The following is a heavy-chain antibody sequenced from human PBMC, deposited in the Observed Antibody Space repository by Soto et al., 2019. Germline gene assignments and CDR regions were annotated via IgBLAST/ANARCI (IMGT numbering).Heavy chain of an antibody. CDR2: INPYNGNT. D-gene: IGHD3-16*01. CDR1: GYTFTSYG. Sequence: QVQLVQSGAEVKKPGASVKVSCKASGYTFTSYGISWVRQAPGQGLEWMGWINPYNGNTNYAQKLQGRVTMTTDTSTNTAYMELRSVRDDDTAVYYCARDWFGIDYWGQGTLVTVSS. CDR3: ARDWFGIDY. V-gene: IGHV1-18*01. J-gene: IGHJ4*02.